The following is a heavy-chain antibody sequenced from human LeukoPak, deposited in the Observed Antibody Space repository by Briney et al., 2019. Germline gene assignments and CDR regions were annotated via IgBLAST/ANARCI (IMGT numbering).Heavy chain of an antibody. V-gene: IGHV1-18*01. CDR1: GYTFISYT. CDR2: ISGYRGDT. J-gene: IGHJ4*02. CDR3: ARVGPTFYFDY. Sequence: ASVKVSCKTSGYTFISYTITWVRQAPGRGLEWMGWISGYRGDTKYAQKVQGRATMTTDTSTGTAYMELRSLTSDDTAVYYCARVGPTFYFDYWGQGTLVTV. D-gene: IGHD1-1*01.